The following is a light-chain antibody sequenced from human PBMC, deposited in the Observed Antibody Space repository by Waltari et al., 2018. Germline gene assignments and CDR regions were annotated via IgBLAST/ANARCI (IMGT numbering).Light chain of an antibody. CDR1: SPNIGNNF. J-gene: IGLJ3*02. CDR3: ATWDDSLRGWV. Sequence: QSVVTQPPSASGTPGQRVTISCSGGSPNIGNNFVYWYQQTPGTAPKLLIYRNNQRPSGVPDLFSCSKSGTSASLAISGLRSEDESDYYCATWDDSLRGWVFGGGTKLTVL. CDR2: RNN. V-gene: IGLV1-47*01.